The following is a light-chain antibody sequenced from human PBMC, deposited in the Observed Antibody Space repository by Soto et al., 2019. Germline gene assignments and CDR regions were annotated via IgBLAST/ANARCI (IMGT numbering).Light chain of an antibody. CDR1: SSDVGGYNY. Sequence: RAQSASVSGSPGQSITISCTGTSSDVGGYNYVSWYQQHPGKAPKLMIYEVSNRPSGVSNRFSGSKSGNTASLTISGLQAEDEADYYCSSYTSSSIYVFGTGTKLTVL. CDR2: EVS. V-gene: IGLV2-14*01. CDR3: SSYTSSSIYV. J-gene: IGLJ1*01.